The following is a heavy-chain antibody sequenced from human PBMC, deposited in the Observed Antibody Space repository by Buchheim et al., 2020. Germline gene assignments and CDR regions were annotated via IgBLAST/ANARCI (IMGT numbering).Heavy chain of an antibody. V-gene: IGHV5-51*01. CDR2: IYPGDSDT. D-gene: IGHD6-19*01. Sequence: EVQLVQSGAEVKKPGESLKISCMGSGYSFSNYWIGWVRQMPGKGLEWMGIIYPGDSDTTYSPSFQGQVTFSADKSISTAYPQWSSLKASDTAMYYCARHRKAYSSDWSSLDFWGQGTL. CDR3: ARHRKAYSSDWSSLDF. CDR1: GYSFSNYW. J-gene: IGHJ4*02.